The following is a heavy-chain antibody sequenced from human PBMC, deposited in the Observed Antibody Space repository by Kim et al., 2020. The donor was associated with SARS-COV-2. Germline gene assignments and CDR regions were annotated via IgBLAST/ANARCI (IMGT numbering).Heavy chain of an antibody. Sequence: SETLSLTCTVSGGSISSSSYYWGWIRQPPGKGLEWIGSIYYSGSTYYNPSLKSRVTISVDTSKNQFSLKLSSVTAADTAVYYCARHLNDSELLLVYWGQGTLVTVSS. V-gene: IGHV4-39*01. D-gene: IGHD1-26*01. CDR3: ARHLNDSELLLVY. CDR1: GGSISSSSYY. J-gene: IGHJ4*02. CDR2: IYYSGST.